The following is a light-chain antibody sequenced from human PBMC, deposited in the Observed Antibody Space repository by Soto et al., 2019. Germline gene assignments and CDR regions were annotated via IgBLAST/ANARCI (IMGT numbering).Light chain of an antibody. J-gene: IGKJ1*01. CDR2: AAS. V-gene: IGKV1-39*01. CDR3: QQSYSTRWT. CDR1: QSIISY. Sequence: IQMTQSPSSLSASVGDRVTITCRASQSIISYLNWYQQKPGKAPKLLIYAASSLQSGVPSRFSGCGSGTDFTLTISSLQPEDFATYYCQQSYSTRWTFGQGTKVDIK.